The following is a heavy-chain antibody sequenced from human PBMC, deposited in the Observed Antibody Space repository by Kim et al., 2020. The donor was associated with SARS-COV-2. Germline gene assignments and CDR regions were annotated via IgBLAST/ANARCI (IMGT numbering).Heavy chain of an antibody. CDR3: AKEKXXSGFXGNYXXYGMXX. CDR1: GFTFSSYA. V-gene: IGHV3-23*03. CDR2: XYSGGSST. Sequence: GGSLRLSCAASGFTFSSYAMSWVRQAPGKGLXXVSVXYSGGSSTYYADSVKGRXXTSRXXSKNXRYLXXNSLXXEDTXVYYCAKEKXXSGFXGNYXXYGMXXWGXXTTXXXSS. D-gene: IGHD3-10*01. J-gene: IGHJ6*01.